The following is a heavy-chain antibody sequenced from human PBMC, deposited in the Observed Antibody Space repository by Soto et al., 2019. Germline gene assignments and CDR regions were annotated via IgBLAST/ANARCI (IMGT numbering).Heavy chain of an antibody. D-gene: IGHD3-10*01. V-gene: IGHV3-21*01. Sequence: EVQLVESGGGLVKPGESLRLSCAASGFTFSNYNINWVRQAPGKGLEWISSISISNFIYYAASVKGRFTISRDNAKNSLYLQMNSLRVEDTAVYYCATPMALPGSDYWGQGALVTVSS. CDR2: ISISNFI. CDR3: ATPMALPGSDY. J-gene: IGHJ4*02. CDR1: GFTFSNYN.